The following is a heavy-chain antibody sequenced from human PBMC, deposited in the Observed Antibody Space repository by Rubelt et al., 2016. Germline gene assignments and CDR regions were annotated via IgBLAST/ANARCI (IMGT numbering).Heavy chain of an antibody. Sequence: EVQLVQSGAEVKKPGESLRISCKGSGYTFTNHWISWVRQMPGKGLEWMGRIDPSDSYTNYNPSLRGHVTISVDKSISTAYLQGSSLQASDTAMYYCARRNSGTYSPFDYWGQGTMVTVSP. D-gene: IGHD1-26*01. CDR3: ARRNSGTYSPFDY. CDR1: GYTFTNHW. V-gene: IGHV5-10-1*01. CDR2: IDPSDSYT. J-gene: IGHJ4*02.